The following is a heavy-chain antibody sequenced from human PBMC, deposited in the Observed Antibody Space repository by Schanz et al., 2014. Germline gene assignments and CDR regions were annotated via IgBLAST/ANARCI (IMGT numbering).Heavy chain of an antibody. CDR2: IGTSGGT. Sequence: EVQLVESGGGLVQPGGSLKLSCAASGLIFSNYVMSWVRQAPGKGLEWVSTIGTSGGTNYAESVKGRFTISRDNAKNSLYLEMNSLRVEDTAFYYCARDASSSDYHLAHWGQGTLXTVSS. CDR1: GLIFSNYV. CDR3: ARDASSSDYHLAH. D-gene: IGHD3-22*01. V-gene: IGHV3-23*04. J-gene: IGHJ4*02.